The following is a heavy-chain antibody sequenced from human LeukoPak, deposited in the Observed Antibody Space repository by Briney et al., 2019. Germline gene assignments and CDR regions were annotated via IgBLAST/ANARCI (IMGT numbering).Heavy chain of an antibody. CDR2: MSSDGINT. CDR3: AKDHAGSGRAFEY. CDR1: GFTFRTSG. D-gene: IGHD3-10*01. J-gene: IGHJ4*02. Sequence: GGSLRLSCATSGFTFRTSGVHWVRQAPGKCLEWVALMSSDGINTYYADSVKGRFTVSRDSSKDILYLQMNSLRADDTAIYYCAKDHAGSGRAFEYWGQGTLVTVSS. V-gene: IGHV3-30*04.